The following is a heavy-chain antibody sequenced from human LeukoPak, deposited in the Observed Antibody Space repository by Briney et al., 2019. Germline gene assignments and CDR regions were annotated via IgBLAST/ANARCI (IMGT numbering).Heavy chain of an antibody. J-gene: IGHJ4*02. D-gene: IGHD6-13*01. CDR1: GGSISSYY. V-gene: IGHV4-59*01. CDR3: ARGQRAGREDY. CDR2: IYYSGST. Sequence: SETPSLTCTVSGGSISSYYWSWIRQPPGKGLEWIGYIYYSGSTNYNPSLKSRVTISVDTSKNQFSLKLSSVTAADTAVYYCARGQRAGREDYWGQGTLVTVSS.